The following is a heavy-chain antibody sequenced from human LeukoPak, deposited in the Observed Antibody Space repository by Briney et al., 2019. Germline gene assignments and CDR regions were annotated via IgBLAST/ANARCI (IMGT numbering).Heavy chain of an antibody. Sequence: SVKVSCKASGGTFSSYAISWVRQAPGQGLEWMGGIIPIFGTANYAQKFQGRVTITADEPTSTAYMELSSLRSEDTAVYYCARDRGPQPYYYYMDVWGKGTTVTISS. CDR2: IIPIFGTA. J-gene: IGHJ6*03. V-gene: IGHV1-69*13. CDR1: GGTFSSYA. CDR3: ARDRGPQPYYYYMDV.